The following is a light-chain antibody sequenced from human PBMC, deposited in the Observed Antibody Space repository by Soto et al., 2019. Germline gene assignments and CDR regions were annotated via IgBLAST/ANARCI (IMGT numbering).Light chain of an antibody. J-gene: IGKJ5*01. V-gene: IGKV3-20*01. Sequence: EIVLTRSPATLSLSPVERATLSCRASQSVSSSYLAWYQQKPGQAPRLLIYGASSRATGIPDRFSGSGSGTDFTLTISRLEPEDFAVYYCQQYGSSPLTFGQGTRLEIK. CDR2: GAS. CDR3: QQYGSSPLT. CDR1: QSVSSSY.